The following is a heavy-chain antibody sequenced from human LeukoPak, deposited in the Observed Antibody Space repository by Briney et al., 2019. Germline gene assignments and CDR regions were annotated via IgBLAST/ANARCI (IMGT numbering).Heavy chain of an antibody. Sequence: ASVKVSCKASGYTFTSYGISWVRQAPGQGLECMGWISAYNGNTNYAQKLQGRVTMTTDTSTSTAYMELRSLRSDDTAVYYCARDLKPGTLRYFDWLLSDNWFDPWGQGTLVTVSS. CDR3: ARDLKPGTLRYFDWLLSDNWFDP. J-gene: IGHJ5*02. D-gene: IGHD3-9*01. V-gene: IGHV1-18*01. CDR2: ISAYNGNT. CDR1: GYTFTSYG.